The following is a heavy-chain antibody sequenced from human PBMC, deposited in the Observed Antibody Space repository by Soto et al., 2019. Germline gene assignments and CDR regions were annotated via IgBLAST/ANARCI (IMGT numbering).Heavy chain of an antibody. Sequence: PGGSLRLSCAASGFTFSSYSMNWVRQAPGKGLEWVSSISSSSSYIYYADSVKGRFTISRDNAKNSLYLQMNSLRAEDAAVYYCASMMVYAKDSIDYWGQGTLVTVSS. CDR2: ISSSSSYI. J-gene: IGHJ4*02. D-gene: IGHD2-8*01. CDR1: GFTFSSYS. V-gene: IGHV3-21*01. CDR3: ASMMVYAKDSIDY.